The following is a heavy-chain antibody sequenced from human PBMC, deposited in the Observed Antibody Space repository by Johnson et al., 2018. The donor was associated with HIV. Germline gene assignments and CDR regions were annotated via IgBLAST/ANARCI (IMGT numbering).Heavy chain of an antibody. V-gene: IGHV3-11*04. Sequence: QVQLVESGGGLVKPGGSLRLSCAASGFIFSDYYMSWIRQAPGKGLEWVSYISSSGSTIQYADSVKGRFSISRANSKNTLYLQMNTLKPEDTSVYYCARELGEDDYYDSGGDAFDIWGQGTMVTVSS. D-gene: IGHD3-22*01. CDR2: ISSSGSTI. CDR1: GFIFSDYY. CDR3: ARELGEDDYYDSGGDAFDI. J-gene: IGHJ3*02.